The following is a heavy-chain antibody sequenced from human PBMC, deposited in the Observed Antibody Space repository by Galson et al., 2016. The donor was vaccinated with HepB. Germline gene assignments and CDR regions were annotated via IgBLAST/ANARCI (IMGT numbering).Heavy chain of an antibody. CDR1: GDSVSSNSAG. Sequence: CAISGDSVSSNSAGWNWTRQSPSRGLEWLGRTFYRSNWQNDYAESVKSRISINPDTSKNQFSLHLNSVTPEDTAVYYCARSYLLGRGFGWWGQGTLVTVSS. CDR2: TFYRSNWQN. V-gene: IGHV6-1*01. D-gene: IGHD7-27*01. CDR3: ARSYLLGRGFGW. J-gene: IGHJ4*02.